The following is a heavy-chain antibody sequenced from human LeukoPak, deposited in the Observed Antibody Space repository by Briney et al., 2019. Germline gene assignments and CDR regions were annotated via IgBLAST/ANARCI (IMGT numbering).Heavy chain of an antibody. D-gene: IGHD1-26*01. V-gene: IGHV3-30-3*01. J-gene: IGHJ4*02. CDR2: ISYYGSNK. CDR3: ARGHGVGAYYFDY. CDR1: GFTFSSYA. Sequence: GGSLRLSCAASGFTFSSYAMHWVRQAPGKGLEWVAVISYYGSNKYYADSVKGRFTISRDNSKNTLYLQMNSLRAEDTAVYYCARGHGVGAYYFDYWGQGTLVTVSS.